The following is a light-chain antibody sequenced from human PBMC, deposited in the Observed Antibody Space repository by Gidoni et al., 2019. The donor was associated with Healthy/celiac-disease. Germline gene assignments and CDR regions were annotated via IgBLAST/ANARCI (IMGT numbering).Light chain of an antibody. V-gene: IGKV3-15*01. J-gene: IGKJ4*01. CDR1: QSVSSN. CDR3: QQYNNCPPIT. CDR2: CAS. Sequence: EIVMTQSPATLSVSPGERATLSCRSSQSVSSNLAWYQQKPGQAPRLLIYCASTSATGIPARFSGSRSGTEFTLTISSLQSEDFAVYYCQQYNNCPPITFXGXTKVXIK.